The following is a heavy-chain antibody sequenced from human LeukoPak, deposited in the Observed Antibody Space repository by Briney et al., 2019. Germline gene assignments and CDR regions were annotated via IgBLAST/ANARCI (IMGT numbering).Heavy chain of an antibody. V-gene: IGHV4-34*01. J-gene: IGHJ2*01. CDR2: INHSGST. D-gene: IGHD6-19*01. CDR3: AKSSSGWAYWHFDL. CDR1: GGSFSGYY. Sequence: SETLSLTCAVYGGSFSGYYWSWIRQPPGKGLEWIGEINHSGSTNYNPSLKSRVTISVDTSKNQFSLKLSSVTAADTSVFYCAKSSSGWAYWHFDLWGRGTLVTVSS.